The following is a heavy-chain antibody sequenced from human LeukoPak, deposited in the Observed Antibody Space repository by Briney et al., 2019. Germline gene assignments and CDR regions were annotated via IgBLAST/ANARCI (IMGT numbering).Heavy chain of an antibody. D-gene: IGHD6-13*01. CDR3: ARDVMAPAGTGGLWNY. J-gene: IGHJ4*01. Sequence: GGSLRLSCVASGFTFSNYWMSWLRQAPGKGLEWVANMKQDGGEEYYVDSVKGRFTISRDNAKNSLYLQMNSLRAEDTAVYFCARDVMAPAGTGGLWNYWGHGTLVTVSS. CDR2: MKQDGGEE. V-gene: IGHV3-7*01. CDR1: GFTFSNYW.